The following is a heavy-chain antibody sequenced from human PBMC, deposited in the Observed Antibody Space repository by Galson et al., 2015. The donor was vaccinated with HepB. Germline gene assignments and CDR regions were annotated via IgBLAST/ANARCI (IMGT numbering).Heavy chain of an antibody. J-gene: IGHJ3*02. Sequence: SVKVSCKASGYTFTSYYMHWVRQAPGQGLEWMGIINPSGGSTSYAQKLQGRVTMTRDTSTSTVYMELSSLRSEDTAVYYCAREIMNDAFDIWGQGTMVTVSS. D-gene: IGHD3-16*01. CDR2: INPSGGST. CDR3: AREIMNDAFDI. CDR1: GYTFTSYY. V-gene: IGHV1-46*04.